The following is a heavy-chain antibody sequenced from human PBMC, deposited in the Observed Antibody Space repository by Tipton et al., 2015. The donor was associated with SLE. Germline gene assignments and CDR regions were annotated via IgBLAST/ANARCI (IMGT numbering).Heavy chain of an antibody. CDR1: GGSISSGGYS. J-gene: IGHJ4*02. CDR2: IYTSGST. D-gene: IGHD3-9*01. V-gene: IGHV4-61*02. Sequence: TLSLTCTVSGGSISSGGYSWNWIRQHPGKGLEWIGRIYTSGSTNYNPSLKSRVTISVDTSKNQFSLKLSSVTAADTAVYYCARAGILTGYYPYFDYWGQGTLVTVSS. CDR3: ARAGILTGYYPYFDY.